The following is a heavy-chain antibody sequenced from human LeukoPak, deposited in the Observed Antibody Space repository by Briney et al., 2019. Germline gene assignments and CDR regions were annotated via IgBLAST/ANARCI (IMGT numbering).Heavy chain of an antibody. CDR1: GGSIRRTGYS. D-gene: IGHD5-18*01. CDR2: TYHSGST. Sequence: PSETLSLTCTVSGGSIRRTGYSGSWIRQPPGQGLGWLAYTYHSGSTYYNPSLKSRLTISLDRSRNQFSLKLSSVTAADSAVYYCARGVDTASGDGFDIWGQGTMVTVSS. J-gene: IGHJ3*02. V-gene: IGHV4-30-2*01. CDR3: ARGVDTASGDGFDI.